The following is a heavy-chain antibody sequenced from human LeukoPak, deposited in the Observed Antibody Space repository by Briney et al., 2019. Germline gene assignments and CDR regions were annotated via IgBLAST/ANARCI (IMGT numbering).Heavy chain of an antibody. CDR3: ARLQMITFGGVDAFDI. Sequence: PSETLSLTCTVSGGSISSSSYYWGWIRQPPGKGLEWIGSIYYSGSTYYNPSLKSRVTISVDTSKNQFSLKLSSVTAADTAVYYCARLQMITFGGVDAFDIWGQGTMVTVSS. CDR1: GGSISSSSYY. D-gene: IGHD3-16*01. V-gene: IGHV4-39*01. J-gene: IGHJ3*02. CDR2: IYYSGST.